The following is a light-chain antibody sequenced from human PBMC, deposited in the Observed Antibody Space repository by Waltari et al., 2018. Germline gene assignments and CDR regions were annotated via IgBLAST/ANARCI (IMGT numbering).Light chain of an antibody. J-gene: IGKJ1*01. V-gene: IGKV4-1*01. CDR1: QNILSNSNNKNY. CDR2: WAS. CDR3: QQYYSTPQT. Sequence: DIVMTQSPDSLAVSLGERATVNCKSSQNILSNSNNKNYLSWYQQNPGQPPKLLIYWASIRQSGVPDRFSGSGSGTDFTLTISSLQAEDVAVYFCQQYYSTPQTFGQGTKVEIK.